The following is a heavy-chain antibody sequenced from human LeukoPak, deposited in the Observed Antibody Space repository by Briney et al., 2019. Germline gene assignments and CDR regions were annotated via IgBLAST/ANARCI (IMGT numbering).Heavy chain of an antibody. V-gene: IGHV4-59*01. J-gene: IGHJ4*02. CDR3: VRGTTVSGY. CDR1: GGSISRYY. D-gene: IGHD4-11*01. CDR2: IYSSGRT. Sequence: SETLSLTCTVSGGSISRYYWSWIRQPPGKGLEWIDYIYSSGRTNYNPSLKSRVTMSVDASKNQFSLKLSSVTAADTAMYYCVRGTTVSGYWGQGTLVTVSS.